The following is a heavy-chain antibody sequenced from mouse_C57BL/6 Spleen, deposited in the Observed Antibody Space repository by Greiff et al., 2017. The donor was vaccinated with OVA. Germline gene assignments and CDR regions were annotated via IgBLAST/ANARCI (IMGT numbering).Heavy chain of an antibody. CDR1: GFSLSTFGMG. D-gene: IGHD2-5*01. CDR2: ILWDDDK. V-gene: IGHV8-8*01. Sequence: QVTLKVCGPGILQPSQTLSLTCSFSGFSLSTFGMGVGWIRQPSGKGLEWLAHILWDDDKYYNPALKSRLTISKDTSKNQVFLKIANVDTADTATYYCARIPYYSKGGYAMDYWGQGTSVTVSS. J-gene: IGHJ4*01. CDR3: ARIPYYSKGGYAMDY.